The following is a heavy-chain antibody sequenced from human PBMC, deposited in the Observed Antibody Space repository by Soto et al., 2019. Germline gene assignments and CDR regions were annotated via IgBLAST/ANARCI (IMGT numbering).Heavy chain of an antibody. D-gene: IGHD1-20*01. Sequence: PSETLSLTCTGSGGYISSGDCYWSWIRQPPGKGLEWIGYIYYSGSTYYNPSLKSRVTISVDTSKNQFSLKLSSVTAADTAVYYCARTYNWNHNWSDYWGQGTLVTVSS. J-gene: IGHJ4*02. CDR3: ARTYNWNHNWSDY. V-gene: IGHV4-30-4*01. CDR2: IYYSGST. CDR1: GGYISSGDCY.